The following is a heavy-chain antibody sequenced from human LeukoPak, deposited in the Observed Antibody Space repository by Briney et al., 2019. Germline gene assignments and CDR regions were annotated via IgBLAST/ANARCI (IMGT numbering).Heavy chain of an antibody. CDR1: GFTFSRYS. CDR2: ISSSSSYI. J-gene: IGHJ3*02. D-gene: IGHD3-22*01. V-gene: IGHV3-21*01. Sequence: GGSLRLSCAASGFTFSRYSMNWVRQAPGKGLEWVSSISSSSSYIYYADSVKGRFTISRDNAKNSLYLQMNSLRAEDTAVYYCARDRYDSSGYIPNGFDIWGQGTMVTVSS. CDR3: ARDRYDSSGYIPNGFDI.